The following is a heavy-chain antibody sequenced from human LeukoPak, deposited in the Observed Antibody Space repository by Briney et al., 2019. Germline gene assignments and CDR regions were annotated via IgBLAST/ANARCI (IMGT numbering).Heavy chain of an antibody. CDR3: AAYAFYDSSGYYTDY. Sequence: SETLSLTCTVSGGSISSYYWSWIRQPPGKGLEWIGYIYSSGSTNYNPSLKSRVTISVDTSKNQFSLKLSSVTAADTAVYYCAAYAFYDSSGYYTDYWSQGTLVTVSS. CDR2: IYSSGST. CDR1: GGSISSYY. J-gene: IGHJ4*02. D-gene: IGHD3-22*01. V-gene: IGHV4-4*09.